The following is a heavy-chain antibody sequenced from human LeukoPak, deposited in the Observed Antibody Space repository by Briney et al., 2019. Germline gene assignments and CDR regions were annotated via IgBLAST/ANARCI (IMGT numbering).Heavy chain of an antibody. J-gene: IGHJ4*02. Sequence: GGSLRLSCAASGFNVSGNYMSWVRQAPGKGLDWVSVIHRGGDTYYADSVKGRFTVSRDISKNTLYLQMNSLRAEDTAVYYCASISNWGQGILVTVSS. CDR2: IHRGGDT. CDR1: GFNVSGNY. CDR3: ASISN. V-gene: IGHV3-53*01.